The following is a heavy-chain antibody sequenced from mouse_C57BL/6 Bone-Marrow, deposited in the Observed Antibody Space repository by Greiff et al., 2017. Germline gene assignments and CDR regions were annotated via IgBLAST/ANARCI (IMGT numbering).Heavy chain of an antibody. J-gene: IGHJ3*01. CDR3: ARRDYDWFAY. D-gene: IGHD2-4*01. V-gene: IGHV5-6*01. CDR1: GFTFSSYG. Sequence: DVLLVEPGGDLVKPGGSLKLSCAASGFTFSSYGMSWVRQTPDQRLEWVATISSGGSYTYYPDSVKGRFTISIDNATNTLYLQMSSLKSEDTAMYYCARRDYDWFAYWGRGTLVTVSA. CDR2: ISSGGSYT.